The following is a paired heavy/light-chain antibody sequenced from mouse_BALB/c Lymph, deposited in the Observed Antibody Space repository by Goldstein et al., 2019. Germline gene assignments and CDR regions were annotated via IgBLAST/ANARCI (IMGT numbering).Heavy chain of an antibody. D-gene: IGHD2-3*01. CDR1: GYTFTDYY. CDR2: INPNNGGT. Sequence: EVQLQQSGPELVKPGASVKMSCKASGYTFTDYYMKWVKQSHGKSLEWIGDINPNNGGTSYNQKFKGKATLTVDKSSSTAYMQLNSLTSEDSAVYYCARDGYYDYWGQGTTLTVSS. V-gene: IGHV1-26*01. CDR3: ARDGYYDY. J-gene: IGHJ2*01.
Light chain of an antibody. CDR2: STS. CDR1: SSVSSSY. CDR3: HQWSSYPLT. V-gene: IGKV4-79*01. Sequence: QIVLTQSPAIMSASPGEKVTLTCSASSSVSSSYLYWYQQKPGSSPKLWIYSTSNLASGVPARFSGSGSGTSYSLTISSMEAEDAASYFCHQWSSYPLTFGAGTKLELK. J-gene: IGKJ5*01.